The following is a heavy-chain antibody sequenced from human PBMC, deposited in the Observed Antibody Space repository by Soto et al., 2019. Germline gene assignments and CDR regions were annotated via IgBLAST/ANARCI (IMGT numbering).Heavy chain of an antibody. J-gene: IGHJ4*02. D-gene: IGHD2-8*01. V-gene: IGHV3-23*01. CDR3: AKPTKYMVYAMLFDY. CDR2: ISGSGGST. Sequence: GGSLRLSCAASGFTFSSYAMSWVRQAPGKGLEWVSAISGSGGSTYYADSVKGRFTISRDNSKNTLYLQMNSLRAEDTAVYYCAKPTKYMVYAMLFDYWGQGTLVTVSS. CDR1: GFTFSSYA.